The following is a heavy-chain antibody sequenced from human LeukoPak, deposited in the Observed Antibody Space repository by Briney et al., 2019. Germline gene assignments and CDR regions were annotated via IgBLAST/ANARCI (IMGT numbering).Heavy chain of an antibody. CDR2: IYYSGST. CDR1: GGSISSSSYY. D-gene: IGHD1-14*01. V-gene: IGHV4-39*07. CDR3: ARGQFVRGNLYYFDY. Sequence: PSETLSLTCTVSGGSISSSSYYWGWIRQPPGKGLEWIGSIYYSGSTYYNPSLKSRVTISVDTSKNQFSLKLSSVTAADTAVYYCARGQFVRGNLYYFDYWGQGTLVTVSS. J-gene: IGHJ4*02.